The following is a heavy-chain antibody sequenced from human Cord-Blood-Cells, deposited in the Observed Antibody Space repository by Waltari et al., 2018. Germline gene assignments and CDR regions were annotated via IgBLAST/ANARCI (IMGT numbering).Heavy chain of an antibody. Sequence: QVQLVQSGAEVKKPGSSVKVSCKASGGTFCRYAISWVGRAAGKGLEWMGGISPIFGTANYTQKFQGRVTITADESTSTAYMELNSLRSEDTAVYYCARNPSYSSSWNWFDPWGQGTLVTVSS. CDR3: ARNPSYSSSWNWFDP. J-gene: IGHJ5*02. CDR1: GGTFCRYA. D-gene: IGHD6-13*01. CDR2: ISPIFGTA. V-gene: IGHV1-69*01.